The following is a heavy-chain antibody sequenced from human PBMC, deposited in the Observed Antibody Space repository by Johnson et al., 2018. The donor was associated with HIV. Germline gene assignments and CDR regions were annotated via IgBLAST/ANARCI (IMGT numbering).Heavy chain of an antibody. CDR2: ISGSGGST. CDR1: GFTFNRYA. V-gene: IGHV3-23*04. D-gene: IGHD6-19*01. Sequence: VQLVESGGGLVQAGGSLRLSCSASGFTFNRYAINWVRQAPGKGLEWVSCISGSGGSTYYADSVKGRFTISRDNSKNTLYLQMNSLRAEDTAVYYCARPSSGWYFDAFDIWGQGTMVTVSS. CDR3: ARPSSGWYFDAFDI. J-gene: IGHJ3*02.